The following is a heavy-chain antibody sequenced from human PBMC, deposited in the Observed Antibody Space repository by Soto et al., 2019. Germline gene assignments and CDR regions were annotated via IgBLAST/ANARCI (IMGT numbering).Heavy chain of an antibody. Sequence: GSLRLSCAASGFTFSSYGMHWVRQAPGKGLEWVAVISYDGSNKYYADSVKGRFTISRDNSKNTLYLQMNSLRAEDTAVYYCAKDQYAHYGSFDYWGQGTLVTVSS. V-gene: IGHV3-30*18. CDR3: AKDQYAHYGSFDY. D-gene: IGHD4-17*01. CDR1: GFTFSSYG. J-gene: IGHJ4*02. CDR2: ISYDGSNK.